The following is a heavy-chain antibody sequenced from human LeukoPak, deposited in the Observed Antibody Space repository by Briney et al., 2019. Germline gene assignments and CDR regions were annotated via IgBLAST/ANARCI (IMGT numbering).Heavy chain of an antibody. J-gene: IGHJ6*04. V-gene: IGHV3-48*03. CDR1: GFTFSTYA. D-gene: IGHD3-10*02. CDR2: ISSSGSTI. Sequence: GGSLRLSCAASGFTFSTYAISWVRQAPGKGLEWVSYISSSGSTIYYADSVKGRFTISRDNAKNSLYLQMNSLRAEDTAVYYCAELGITMIGGVWGKGTTVTISS. CDR3: AELGITMIGGV.